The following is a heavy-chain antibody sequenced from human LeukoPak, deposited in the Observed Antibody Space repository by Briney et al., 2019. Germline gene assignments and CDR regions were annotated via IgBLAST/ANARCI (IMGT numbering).Heavy chain of an antibody. V-gene: IGHV3-20*04. J-gene: IGHJ4*02. Sequence: GGSLRLSCATSGFTSVDYGLSWVRRAPGKGLEWLCAINYNGAITDYADSVKGRFTISRDNAKNSLYLRMDSLRAGDTALYYCARDRLGPSFSVSHFDLWGQGTLVTVSS. CDR2: INYNGAIT. CDR1: GFTSVDYG. CDR3: ARDRLGPSFSVSHFDL. D-gene: IGHD3-3*02.